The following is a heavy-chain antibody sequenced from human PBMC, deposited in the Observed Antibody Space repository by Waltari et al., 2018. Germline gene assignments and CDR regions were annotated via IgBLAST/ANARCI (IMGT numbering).Heavy chain of an antibody. J-gene: IGHJ3*02. CDR1: GFTFSSYA. D-gene: IGHD3-22*01. Sequence: QVQLVESGGGVVQPGRSLRLSCAASGFTFSSYAMHWVRQAPGKGLEWVAVISYDGSNKYYADSVKGRFTISRDNSKNTLYLQMNSLRAEDTAVYYCARAQYSYYYDSSGYSDAFDIWGQGTMVTVSS. V-gene: IGHV3-30*01. CDR2: ISYDGSNK. CDR3: ARAQYSYYYDSSGYSDAFDI.